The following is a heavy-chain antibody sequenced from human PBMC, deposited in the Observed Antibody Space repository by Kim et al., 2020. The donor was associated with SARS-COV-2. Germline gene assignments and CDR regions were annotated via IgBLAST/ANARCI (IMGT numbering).Heavy chain of an antibody. CDR3: ARWNSPGGWLDP. Sequence: ASVKVSCKASGYTFTSYSMHWVRQAPGQGLEWMGIINCNSGRTSYTQNLQGRVTMTRDTSTNEVHMELSSLTSDDTAVYYCARWNSPGGWLDPWGQGSLVMVSS. CDR2: INCNSGRT. D-gene: IGHD1-1*01. J-gene: IGHJ5*02. CDR1: GYTFTSYS. V-gene: IGHV1-46*04.